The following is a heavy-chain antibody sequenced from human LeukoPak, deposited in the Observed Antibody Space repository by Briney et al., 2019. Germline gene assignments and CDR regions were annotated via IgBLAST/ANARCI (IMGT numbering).Heavy chain of an antibody. CDR2: IKQDGAVK. CDR1: GFSFSTYW. V-gene: IGHV3-7*01. D-gene: IGHD3-22*01. J-gene: IGHJ3*01. Sequence: GGSLRLSCTASGFSFSTYWMTWVRQAPGKGLQWVANIKQDGAVKKYEDSVKGRFTISRDNAKNSLYLEMDSLRAEDTAVYYCARTIYYYESTSYFSDAFDVWGQGTMVTVSS. CDR3: ARTIYYYESTSYFSDAFDV.